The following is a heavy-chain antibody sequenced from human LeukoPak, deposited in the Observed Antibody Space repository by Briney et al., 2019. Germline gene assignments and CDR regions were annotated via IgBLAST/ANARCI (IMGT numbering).Heavy chain of an antibody. D-gene: IGHD6-13*01. V-gene: IGHV3-23*01. CDR3: AKAPPVYSSTWFRCYFDY. J-gene: IGHJ4*02. CDR2: ISGSCCST. Sequence: GSALRLSCAASGFTFSSHVMTWVRQAPGKGLEWVSVISGSCCSTYYADSVKGRFTISRDNDKNRLCLQMSSLRAEDTALYHCAKAPPVYSSTWFRCYFDYWGQGTLVTVSS. CDR1: GFTFSSHV.